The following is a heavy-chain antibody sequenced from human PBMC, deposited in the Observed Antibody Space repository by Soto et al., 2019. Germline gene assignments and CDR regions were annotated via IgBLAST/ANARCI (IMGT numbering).Heavy chain of an antibody. Sequence: ASVKVSCKASGGTLSDYAFSWVRQAPGQGLEWIGGIIPNFGQTNYAQNLQGRVTMTADKSTNTAYKEMRSLRSDDTAVYYCARDQTTQWELRPPGYWGQGTLVTVS. CDR1: GGTLSDYA. V-gene: IGHV1-69*06. CDR2: IIPNFGQT. J-gene: IGHJ4*02. CDR3: ARDQTTQWELRPPGY. D-gene: IGHD1-26*01.